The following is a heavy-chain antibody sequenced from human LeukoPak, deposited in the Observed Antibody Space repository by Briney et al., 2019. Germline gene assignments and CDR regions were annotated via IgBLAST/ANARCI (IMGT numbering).Heavy chain of an antibody. D-gene: IGHD2-15*01. CDR1: GGSISSGGYY. V-gene: IGHV4-31*03. CDR3: ARDLGDDAGGSPYFDY. J-gene: IGHJ4*02. CDR2: IYYSGST. Sequence: TLSLTCTVSGGSISSGGYYWSWIRPHPGKGLEWIGYIYYSGSTYYNPSLKSRVTISVDTSKNQFSLKLSSVTAADTAVYYCARDLGDDAGGSPYFDYWGQGTLVTVSS.